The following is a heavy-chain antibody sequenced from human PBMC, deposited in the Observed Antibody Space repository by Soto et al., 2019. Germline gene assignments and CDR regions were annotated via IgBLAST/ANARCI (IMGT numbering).Heavy chain of an antibody. Sequence: QLQLQESGPGLVRPSETLSLTCTVSGGSISSSGYYWGWIRQPPGKGLEWIGSIYYTGSTYYNPSLKSRVAISGDKTKNQFAPRLNSVTAADKAVFYCADYSGTYNDSFDVWGQGTRVTVSS. CDR2: IYYTGST. CDR3: ADYSGTYNDSFDV. J-gene: IGHJ3*01. CDR1: GGSISSSGYY. D-gene: IGHD1-26*01. V-gene: IGHV4-39*01.